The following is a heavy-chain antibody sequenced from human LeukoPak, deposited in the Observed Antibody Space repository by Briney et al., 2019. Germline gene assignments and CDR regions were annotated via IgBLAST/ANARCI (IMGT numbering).Heavy chain of an antibody. D-gene: IGHD2-2*01. J-gene: IGHJ4*02. Sequence: GGSLRLSCAASGFTFSSYAMSWVRQAPGKGLKWVSAISGSGGSTYYADSVKGRFTISRDNSKNTLYLQMNSLRAEDTAVYYCAKDLLGYCSSTSCQSSNFDYWGQGTLVTVSS. CDR2: ISGSGGST. CDR1: GFTFSSYA. V-gene: IGHV3-23*01. CDR3: AKDLLGYCSSTSCQSSNFDY.